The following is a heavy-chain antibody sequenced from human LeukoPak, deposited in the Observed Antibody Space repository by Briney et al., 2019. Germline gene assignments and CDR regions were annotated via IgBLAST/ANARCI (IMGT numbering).Heavy chain of an antibody. V-gene: IGHV3-11*01. J-gene: IGHJ3*02. CDR1: GFTFSDYY. CDR3: ARVGCSGGSCFDAFDI. CDR2: ISSSGSTI. D-gene: IGHD2-15*01. Sequence: GGSLRLSCAASGFTFSDYYMSWIRQAPGKGLEWVSYISSSGSTIYYADSEKGRFTISRDNAKNSLYLQMNSLRAEDTAVYYCARVGCSGGSCFDAFDIWGQGTMVTVSS.